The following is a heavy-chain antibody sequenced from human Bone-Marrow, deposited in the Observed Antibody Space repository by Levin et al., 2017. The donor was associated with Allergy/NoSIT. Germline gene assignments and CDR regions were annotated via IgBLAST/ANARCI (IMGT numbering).Heavy chain of an antibody. Sequence: GESLKISCAASGFTFSSYGMHWVRQAPGKGLEWVAVISYDGSNKYYADSVKGRFTISRDNSKNTLYLQMNSLRAEDTAVYYCATGYGSSTSCYTGFDYWGQGTLVTVSS. J-gene: IGHJ4*02. CDR1: GFTFSSYG. V-gene: IGHV3-30*03. D-gene: IGHD2-2*02. CDR2: ISYDGSNK. CDR3: ATGYGSSTSCYTGFDY.